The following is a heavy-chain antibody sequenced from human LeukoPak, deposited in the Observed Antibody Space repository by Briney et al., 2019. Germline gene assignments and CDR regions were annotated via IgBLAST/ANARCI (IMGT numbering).Heavy chain of an antibody. J-gene: IGHJ6*03. CDR1: GFTFSSYE. V-gene: IGHV3-48*03. Sequence: GGSLRLSCAASGFTFSSYEMNWVRQAPGKGLEWVSYISSSGSTIYYADSVKGRFTISRDNAKNSLYLQMNSLRAEDTAVYYCARYGSSGWYFYYYYYMDVWGKGTTVTVSS. D-gene: IGHD6-19*01. CDR2: ISSSGSTI. CDR3: ARYGSSGWYFYYYYYMDV.